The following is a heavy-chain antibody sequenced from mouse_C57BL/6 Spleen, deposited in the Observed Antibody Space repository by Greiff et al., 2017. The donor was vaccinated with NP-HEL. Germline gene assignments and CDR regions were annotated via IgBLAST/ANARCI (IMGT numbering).Heavy chain of an antibody. V-gene: IGHV1-76*01. CDR1: GYTFTDYY. CDR2: IYPGSGNT. D-gene: IGHD1-1*01. J-gene: IGHJ2*01. Sequence: VQLQQSGAELVRPGASVKLSCKASGYTFTDYYINWVKQRPGQGLEWIARIYPGSGNTYYNEKFKGKATLTAEKSSSTSYMQLSSLTSEDSAVYFCARSDYYGSSYGGFDYWGQGTTLPVSS. CDR3: ARSDYYGSSYGGFDY.